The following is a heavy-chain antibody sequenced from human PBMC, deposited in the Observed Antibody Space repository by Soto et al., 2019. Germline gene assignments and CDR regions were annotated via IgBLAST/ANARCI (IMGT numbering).Heavy chain of an antibody. CDR3: VRSGTARLLRHSWFDT. CDR1: GFTFNTYD. J-gene: IGHJ5*02. D-gene: IGHD2-21*01. Sequence: EVQLVESGGGLVKPGGSLRLSCAASGFTFNTYDMNWVRQAPGKGLEWVSSITTSSPYIYYADSLKGRITISRDNAKNALFLQMNRLRAEDTAVYFCVRSGTARLLRHSWFDTWGQGTLVTVSS. V-gene: IGHV3-21*01. CDR2: ITTSSPYI.